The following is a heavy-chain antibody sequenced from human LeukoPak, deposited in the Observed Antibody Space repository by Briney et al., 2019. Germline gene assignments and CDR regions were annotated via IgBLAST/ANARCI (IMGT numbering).Heavy chain of an antibody. CDR3: ARDGSSGWYSWFDP. D-gene: IGHD6-19*01. CDR2: VNSDGSST. CDR1: GFTFSSYW. V-gene: IGHV3-74*03. J-gene: IGHJ5*02. Sequence: GGTLRLSCAASGFTFSSYWMHWVRQAPGKGLVWVSRVNSDGSSTTYADSVKGRFTISRDNAKNTLYLQMNSLRAEDTAVYFCARDGSSGWYSWFDPWGQGTLVTVSS.